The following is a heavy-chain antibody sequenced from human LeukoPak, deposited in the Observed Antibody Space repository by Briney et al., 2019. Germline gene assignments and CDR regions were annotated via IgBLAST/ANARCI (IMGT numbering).Heavy chain of an antibody. Sequence: ASVKVSCKASGYTFTGYYMHWVRQAPGQGLEWMGWISPYNGNTNYAQKLQGRVTITTDTSTTTAYMELRSLRSDDTAVYYCARDRDADYWGQGTLVTVSS. CDR1: GYTFTGYY. J-gene: IGHJ4*02. CDR2: ISPYNGNT. V-gene: IGHV1-18*04. CDR3: ARDRDADY.